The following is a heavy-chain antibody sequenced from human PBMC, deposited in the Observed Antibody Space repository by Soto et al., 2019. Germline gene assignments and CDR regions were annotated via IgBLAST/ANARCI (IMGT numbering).Heavy chain of an antibody. CDR1: GFTFSTYA. CDR3: AKEWSSGWSLDD. CDR2: ISGSGDST. Sequence: EVQLLESGGGLVQPGGSLRLSCAASGFTFSTYAMNWVRQATGKGLEWVSGISGSGDSTYYADCLKGRFTVSRDNSKNTLYLQMNSLRAEDTAVFYCAKEWSSGWSLDDWGQVALVTVSS. D-gene: IGHD6-19*01. V-gene: IGHV3-23*01. J-gene: IGHJ4*02.